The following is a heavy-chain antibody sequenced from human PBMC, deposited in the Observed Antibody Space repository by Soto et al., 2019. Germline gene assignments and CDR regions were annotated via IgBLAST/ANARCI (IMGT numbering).Heavy chain of an antibody. Sequence: GGSLRLSCAASGFTFSSYEMNWVRQAPGKGLEWVSYISSSGSTIYYADSVKGRFTISRDNAKNSLYLQMNSLRAEDTAVYYCARDPNRYIAARTDYFDNWGQGTLVTVSS. CDR2: ISSSGSTI. CDR3: ARDPNRYIAARTDYFDN. V-gene: IGHV3-48*03. D-gene: IGHD6-6*01. CDR1: GFTFSSYE. J-gene: IGHJ4*02.